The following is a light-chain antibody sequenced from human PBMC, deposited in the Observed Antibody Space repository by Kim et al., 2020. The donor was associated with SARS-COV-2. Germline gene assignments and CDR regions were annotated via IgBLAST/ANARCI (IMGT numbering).Light chain of an antibody. V-gene: IGLV3-19*01. CDR2: GKN. Sequence: SSELTQDPAVSVALGQTVRITCHGDSLRSYYATWYQQKPGQAPILVIYGKNNRPSGIPDRFSGSSSGNTASFTITGAQAEDEAYYYCTSRDSNDNVVFGG. J-gene: IGLJ2*01. CDR1: SLRSYY. CDR3: TSRDSNDNVV.